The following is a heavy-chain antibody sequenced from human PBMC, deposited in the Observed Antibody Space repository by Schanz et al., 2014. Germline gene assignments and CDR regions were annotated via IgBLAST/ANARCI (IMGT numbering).Heavy chain of an antibody. J-gene: IGHJ4*02. CDR2: ISYDGNTK. CDR3: ARARLRGDGQNVDFDY. D-gene: IGHD4-17*01. V-gene: IGHV3-30*03. CDR1: GFTFSNYG. Sequence: QVQLVESGGGVVQPGRSLRLSCAASGFTFSNYGLHWVRQAPGKGLEWVTVISYDGNTKYYADSVKGRFTISRDNSKNTLYLQMNSLRPEDTAVYYCARARLRGDGQNVDFDYWGQGTLVTVST.